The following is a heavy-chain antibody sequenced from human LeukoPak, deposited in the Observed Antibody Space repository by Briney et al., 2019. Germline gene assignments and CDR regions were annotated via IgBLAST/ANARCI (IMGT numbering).Heavy chain of an antibody. J-gene: IGHJ4*02. Sequence: PGGSLRLSCVASGFTFSSYAMSWVRQAPGKGLEWVSAISDNGRSTYSADSVKGRFTISRDNAKNTLYLQMNSLRAEDTAVYYCARGNYYDSSGYTGYWGQGTLVTVSS. D-gene: IGHD3-22*01. CDR2: ISDNGRST. V-gene: IGHV3-23*01. CDR1: GFTFSSYA. CDR3: ARGNYYDSSGYTGY.